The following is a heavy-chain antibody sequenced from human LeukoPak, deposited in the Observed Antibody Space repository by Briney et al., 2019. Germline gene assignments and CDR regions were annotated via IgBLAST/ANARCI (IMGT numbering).Heavy chain of an antibody. V-gene: IGHV3-23*01. J-gene: IGHJ4*02. D-gene: IGHD3/OR15-3a*01. CDR1: GFTFSSYV. Sequence: GGSLRLSCTASGFTFSSYVMSWVRQPPGKGLEWVSEISGNGGTAYYTHSVKGRFTISRATSKNTLYLQADTLIAEDTDLYYCTIGPRQKRGLSTYWGQGTLVIVSS. CDR3: TIGPRQKRGLSTY. CDR2: ISGNGGTA.